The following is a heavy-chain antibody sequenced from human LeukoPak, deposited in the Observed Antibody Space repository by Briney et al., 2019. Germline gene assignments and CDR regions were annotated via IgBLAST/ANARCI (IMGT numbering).Heavy chain of an antibody. D-gene: IGHD2-2*01. CDR1: GGSFSGYY. CDR3: ARGDIVIVPAARKGYYYMDV. CDR2: INHSGST. J-gene: IGHJ6*03. Sequence: SAPLSLTCAVYGGSFSGYYWSWLRQPPGKGLEWIGEINHSGSTNYNPSLKSRVTISVDTSKNQISLKLSSVTAADTAVYYCARGDIVIVPAARKGYYYMDVWGKGTTVTVSS. V-gene: IGHV4-34*01.